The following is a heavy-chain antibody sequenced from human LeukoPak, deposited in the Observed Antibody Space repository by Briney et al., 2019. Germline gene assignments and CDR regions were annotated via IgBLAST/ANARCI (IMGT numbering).Heavy chain of an antibody. V-gene: IGHV4-31*02. Sequence: SQTLSLTWTVSGGSISSGGYYWSWIRQHPGKGLEWIGYIYYSGSTYYNPSLKSRVTIAVDTSKNQFSLKLSSVTAADTAVYYCARTTTAQDDSGDYLRIGFDYWGQGTLVTVSS. D-gene: IGHD4-17*01. CDR1: GGSISSGGYY. CDR3: ARTTTAQDDSGDYLRIGFDY. J-gene: IGHJ4*02. CDR2: IYYSGST.